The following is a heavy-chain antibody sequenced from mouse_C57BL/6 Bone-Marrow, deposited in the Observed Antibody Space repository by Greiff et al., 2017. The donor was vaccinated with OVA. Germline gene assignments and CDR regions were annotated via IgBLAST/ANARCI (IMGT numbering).Heavy chain of an antibody. CDR1: GFSLTSYA. D-gene: IGHD1-1*01. J-gene: IGHJ1*03. CDR2: IWTGGGT. CDR3: ASPYYYGSSYGYFDV. Sequence: VQLQESGPGLVAPSQSLSITCTVSGFSLTSYAISWVRQPPGKGLEWLGVIWTGGGTNYNSALKSRLSISKDNSKSQVFLKMNSLQTDDTARYYCASPYYYGSSYGYFDVWGTGTTVTVSS. V-gene: IGHV2-9-1*01.